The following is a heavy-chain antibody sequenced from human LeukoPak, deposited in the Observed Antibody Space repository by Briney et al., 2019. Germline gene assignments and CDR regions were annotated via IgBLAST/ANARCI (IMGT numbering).Heavy chain of an antibody. Sequence: PSETLSLTCTVSGGSISSYYWSWIRQPPGKGLEWIGYIYYNGNTNYIPSLKSRVTISVDTSKNQFSLRLSSVTAADTAVYYCARNGNWNYVDYWGQGTLVTFSS. CDR2: IYYNGNT. CDR3: ARNGNWNYVDY. J-gene: IGHJ4*02. D-gene: IGHD1-1*01. CDR1: GGSISSYY. V-gene: IGHV4-59*08.